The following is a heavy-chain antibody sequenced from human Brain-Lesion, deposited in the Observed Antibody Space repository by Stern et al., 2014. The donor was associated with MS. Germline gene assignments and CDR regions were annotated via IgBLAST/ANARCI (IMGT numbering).Heavy chain of an antibody. V-gene: IGHV4-4*02. Sequence: QMQLVQSGPGLVKPSGTLSLTCAVSGGSISSSNWWSWVRQSPGKGLEWIGESDHSGSTIYNPSLKSRVTVSVDKSKNRFSLNLSSVTAADTAVYFCARFPASRPHVFDSWGQGTLVTVSS. J-gene: IGHJ4*02. CDR2: SDHSGST. CDR1: GGSISSSNW. D-gene: IGHD6-13*01. CDR3: ARFPASRPHVFDS.